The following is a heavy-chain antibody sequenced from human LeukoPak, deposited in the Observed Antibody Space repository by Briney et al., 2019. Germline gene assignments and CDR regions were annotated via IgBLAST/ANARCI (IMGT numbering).Heavy chain of an antibody. V-gene: IGHV4-59*01. CDR1: GGSISSYY. Sequence: PSETLSLTCTVSGGSISSYYWSWIRQPPGKGLEWIGYIYYSGSTNYNPSLKSRVTISVDTSKNQFSLKLSSVTAADTAVYYCARVGQPPLHYYYYYMDVWGKGTTVTGSS. CDR2: IYYSGST. J-gene: IGHJ6*03. D-gene: IGHD3-10*01. CDR3: ARVGQPPLHYYYYYMDV.